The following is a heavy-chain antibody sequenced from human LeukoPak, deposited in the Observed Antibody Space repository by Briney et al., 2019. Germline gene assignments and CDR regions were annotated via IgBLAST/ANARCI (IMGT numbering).Heavy chain of an antibody. Sequence: GGSLRLSCAASGFTFSSYWMSWVRQAPGKGLEWVANIKQDGSEKYYVDSVKGRFTISRDNAKNSLYLQMNRLRAEDTAVYYCASDDYDYLWGSYHASDYWGQGPLVTVSS. CDR3: ASDDYDYLWGSYHASDY. J-gene: IGHJ4*02. CDR2: IKQDGSEK. V-gene: IGHV3-7*03. CDR1: GFTFSSYW. D-gene: IGHD3-16*02.